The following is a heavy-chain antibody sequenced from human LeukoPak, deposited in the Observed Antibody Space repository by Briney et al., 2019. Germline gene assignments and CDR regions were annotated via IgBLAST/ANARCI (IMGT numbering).Heavy chain of an antibody. CDR2: INPNSGGT. J-gene: IGHJ5*02. CDR3: ASNYDFWSGYYGPWFDP. CDR1: GYTLTGYY. V-gene: IGHV1-2*06. Sequence: ASVKVSCKASGYTLTGYYMHWVRQAPGQGLEWMGRINPNSGGTNYAQKFQGRVTMTRDTSISTAYMELSRLRSDDTAVYYCASNYDFWSGYYGPWFDPWGQGTLVTVSS. D-gene: IGHD3-3*01.